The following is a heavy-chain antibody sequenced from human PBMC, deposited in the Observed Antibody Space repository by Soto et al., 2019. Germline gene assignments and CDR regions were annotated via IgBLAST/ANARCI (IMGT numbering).Heavy chain of an antibody. CDR2: FDPEDGET. CDR1: GYTLTELS. V-gene: IGHV1-24*01. D-gene: IGHD2-15*01. J-gene: IGHJ5*02. CDR3: ATVLLGYCSGGSCPSPTDWFDP. Sequence: ASVKVSCKVSGYTLTELSMHWVRQAPGKGLEWMGGFDPEDGETIYAQKFQGRVTMTEDTSTGTAYMELSSLRSEDTAVYYCATVLLGYCSGGSCPSPTDWFDPWGQGTLVTVSS.